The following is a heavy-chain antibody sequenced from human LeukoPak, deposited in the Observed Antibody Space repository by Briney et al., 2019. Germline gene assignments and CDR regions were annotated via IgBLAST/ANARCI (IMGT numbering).Heavy chain of an antibody. CDR1: GFTFSTYW. CDR3: VRDRDSYGRRADH. V-gene: IGHV3-7*01. D-gene: IGHD5-18*01. Sequence: QSGGSLRLSCAASGFTFSTYWMSWVRQAPGKGLEWVANIKQDGSEKNYVDSVKGRFIISRDNVENSLYLQMNSLRAEDTAVYYCVRDRDSYGRRADHWGQGTLVTVAS. J-gene: IGHJ4*02. CDR2: IKQDGSEK.